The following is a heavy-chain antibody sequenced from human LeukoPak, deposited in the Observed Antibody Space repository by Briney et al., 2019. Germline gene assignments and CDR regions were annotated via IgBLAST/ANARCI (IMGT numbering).Heavy chain of an antibody. V-gene: IGHV3-30*02. D-gene: IGHD3-9*01. CDR3: ARGSTYYDILTGYHYYFDY. CDR2: IQNDGSNE. CDR1: GFTFSSYG. Sequence: GGSLRLSCAASGFTFSSYGMHWVRQAPGKGLEWVAYIQNDGSNEQYADSVKGRFTISRDNAKNSLYLQMNSLRAEDTALYYCARGSTYYDILTGYHYYFDYWGQGALVTVSS. J-gene: IGHJ4*02.